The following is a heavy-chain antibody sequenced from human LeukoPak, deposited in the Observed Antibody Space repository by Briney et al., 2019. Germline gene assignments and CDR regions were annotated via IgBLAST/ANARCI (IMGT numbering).Heavy chain of an antibody. CDR1: GFSFSSYW. J-gene: IGHJ4*02. V-gene: IGHV3-74*01. CDR3: ARTSEGGYFDY. Sequence: GGSLRLSCAASGFSFSSYWMHWVRQAPGKGLVWVSRINGDGSSTTYADSLKGRFTISRDNAKNTLYLQMNSLRAEDTAVYYCARTSEGGYFDYWGQGAVVIVSS. CDR2: INGDGSST.